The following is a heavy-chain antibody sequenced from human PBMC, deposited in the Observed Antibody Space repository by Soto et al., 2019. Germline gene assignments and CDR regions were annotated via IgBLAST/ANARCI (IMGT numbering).Heavy chain of an antibody. Sequence: GSLRLSCAASGFTFSNYGMHWVRQAPGKGLEWVAFISDDGSNKYYADSMKGRFTMSRDNSKSTLYLQMNSLRVEDTAVYYCTKRRNVLRFLEWSSGMEVWGQGTTVTVSS. CDR3: TKRRNVLRFLEWSSGMEV. CDR1: GFTFSNYG. D-gene: IGHD3-3*01. J-gene: IGHJ6*02. V-gene: IGHV3-30*18. CDR2: ISDDGSNK.